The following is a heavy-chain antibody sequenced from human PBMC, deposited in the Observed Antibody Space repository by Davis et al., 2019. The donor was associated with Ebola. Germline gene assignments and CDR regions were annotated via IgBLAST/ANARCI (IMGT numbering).Heavy chain of an antibody. CDR3: ARHGGAANIVVVPAAYYGMDV. Sequence: GESLKISCKGSGYSFTSYWIGWVRQMPGKGLEWMGIIYPGDSDTRYSPSFQGQVTIPADKSISTAYLQWSSLKASDTAMYYCARHGGAANIVVVPAAYYGMDVWGQGTTVTVSS. CDR1: GYSFTSYW. J-gene: IGHJ6*02. V-gene: IGHV5-51*01. CDR2: IYPGDSDT. D-gene: IGHD2-2*01.